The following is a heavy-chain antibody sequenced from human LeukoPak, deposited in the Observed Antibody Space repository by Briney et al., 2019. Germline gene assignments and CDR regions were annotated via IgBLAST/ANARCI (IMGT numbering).Heavy chain of an antibody. CDR2: ISSSSSYI. D-gene: IGHD2-15*01. V-gene: IGHV3-21*01. CDR1: GFTFSSYS. Sequence: GGSLRLSCAASGFTFSSYSMNCVRQAPGKGLEWVSSISSSSSYIYYADSVKGRFTISRDNAKNSLYLQMNSLRAEDTAVYYCAREYTHCSGGSCYYYGMDVWGQGTTVTVSS. CDR3: AREYTHCSGGSCYYYGMDV. J-gene: IGHJ6*02.